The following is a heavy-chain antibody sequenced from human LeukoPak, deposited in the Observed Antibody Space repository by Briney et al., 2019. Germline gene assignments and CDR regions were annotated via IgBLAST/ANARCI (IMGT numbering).Heavy chain of an antibody. J-gene: IGHJ4*02. CDR1: GFTFSSYG. D-gene: IGHD3-10*01. Sequence: PGGSLRLSCAASGFTFSSYGMHWVRQAPGKGVEGVAFISFDGTTNYYADSVKGRLNISRDNSKNMLYLQMHSLRGEDTALYYCANSDLLNHQMVRAEDWGQGTLVTVSS. CDR3: ANSDLLNHQMVRAED. CDR2: ISFDGTTN. V-gene: IGHV3-30*18.